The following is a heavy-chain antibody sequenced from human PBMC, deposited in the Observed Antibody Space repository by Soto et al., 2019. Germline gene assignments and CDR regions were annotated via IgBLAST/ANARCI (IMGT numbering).Heavy chain of an antibody. CDR1: GFSFSFYG. V-gene: IGHV3-33*01. Sequence: QMQLVESGGGVVQPGGSLRLSCGSSGFSFSFYGMHWVRQAPGKGLEWVAFIWYDGTSKFYADSVKGRFTISRDNSKTTLFLQMNSLRAEDTAVYYCARDGTPQRCVEKNYYNDYSGMDAWGQGTTVIVSS. CDR3: ARDGTPQRCVEKNYYNDYSGMDA. CDR2: IWYDGTSK. J-gene: IGHJ6*02. D-gene: IGHD3-3*01.